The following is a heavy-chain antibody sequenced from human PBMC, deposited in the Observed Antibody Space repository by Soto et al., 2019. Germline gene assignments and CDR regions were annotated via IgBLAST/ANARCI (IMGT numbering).Heavy chain of an antibody. Sequence: PGESLKISCKGSGYNFTTYWISWVRQMPGKGLEYMGKIDPSDSYTTYRPSFQGQVTISVDMSISYAYLQWSSLKASDTAMYYCAKSGYYDSSGSGTYYYYGMDVWGQGTTVTVSS. CDR2: IDPSDSYT. J-gene: IGHJ6*02. CDR1: GYNFTTYW. D-gene: IGHD3-22*01. V-gene: IGHV5-10-1*01. CDR3: AKSGYYDSSGSGTYYYYGMDV.